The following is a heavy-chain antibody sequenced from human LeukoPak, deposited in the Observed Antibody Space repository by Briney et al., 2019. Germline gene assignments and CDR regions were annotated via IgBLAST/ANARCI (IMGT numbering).Heavy chain of an antibody. D-gene: IGHD6-19*01. CDR1: GGSISSYY. J-gene: IGHJ5*02. CDR3: ASEAIAVAVHSWFDP. V-gene: IGHV4-4*07. Sequence: SETLSLTCTVSGGSISSYYWSWIRRPAGKGLEWIGRIYTSGSTNYNPSLKSRVTMSVDTSKNQFSLKLSSVTAADTAVYYCASEAIAVAVHSWFDPWGQGTLVTVSS. CDR2: IYTSGST.